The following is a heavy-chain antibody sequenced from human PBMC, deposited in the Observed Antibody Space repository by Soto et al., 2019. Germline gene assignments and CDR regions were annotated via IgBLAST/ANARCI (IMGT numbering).Heavy chain of an antibody. Sequence: PGESLKISCKGSGYSVTSYWIGWVRQMPGKGLEWMGIIYPGDSDTRYSPSFQGQVTISADKSISTAYLQWSSLKASDTAMYYCARRYWEDTASYGMDVWGQGTTVTVSS. V-gene: IGHV5-51*01. CDR2: IYPGDSDT. CDR1: GYSVTSYW. D-gene: IGHD5-18*01. J-gene: IGHJ6*02. CDR3: ARRYWEDTASYGMDV.